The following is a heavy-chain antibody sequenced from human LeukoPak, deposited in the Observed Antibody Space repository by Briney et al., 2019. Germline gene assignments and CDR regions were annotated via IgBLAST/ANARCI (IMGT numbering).Heavy chain of an antibody. J-gene: IGHJ6*02. V-gene: IGHV3-23*01. CDR2: IGGGGSST. CDR3: ARDLGSRIAVAGPNYYYYGMDV. Sequence: GGSLRLSCAASGFTFSTYAMSWVRQAPGKGLEWVSAIGGGGSSTYYADSVKGRFTISRDNSKNTLYLQMNSLRAEDTAVYYCARDLGSRIAVAGPNYYYYGMDVWGQGTTVTVSS. D-gene: IGHD6-19*01. CDR1: GFTFSTYA.